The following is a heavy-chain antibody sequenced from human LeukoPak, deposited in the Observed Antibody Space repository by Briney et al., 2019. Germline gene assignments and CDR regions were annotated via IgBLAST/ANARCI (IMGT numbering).Heavy chain of an antibody. CDR1: GVSVKSYY. Sequence: SETLSLTCTVSGVSVKSYYWGWIRQPPGEGLEWIGYVYYGGSTNYNPSLKSRVTISLDTSNNQISLKLSSVTAADTAVYYCARHSDPYYDILTGYYSGLSVGDWGQGTLVTVSS. CDR2: VYYGGST. CDR3: ARHSDPYYDILTGYYSGLSVGD. V-gene: IGHV4-59*08. J-gene: IGHJ4*02. D-gene: IGHD3-9*01.